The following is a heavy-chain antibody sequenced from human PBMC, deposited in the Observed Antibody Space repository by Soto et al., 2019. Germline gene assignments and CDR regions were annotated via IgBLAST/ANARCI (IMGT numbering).Heavy chain of an antibody. D-gene: IGHD6-6*01. Sequence: EMQLVEAGGGLVQPGRSLRLSCAVSGFTFENFALHWVRHAPGKGLVWVSGVDWNSGTIAYADSVKGRFTHSRDSATSSLYLPLDGLRPKDTAFYYCAKAPTLVTHWFVPCGQGLVVTVSS. J-gene: IGHJ5*02. CDR3: AKAPTLVTHWFVP. CDR2: VDWNSGTI. CDR1: GFTFENFA. V-gene: IGHV3-9*01.